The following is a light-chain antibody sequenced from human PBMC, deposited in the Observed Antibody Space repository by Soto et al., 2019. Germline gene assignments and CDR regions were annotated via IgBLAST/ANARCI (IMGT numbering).Light chain of an antibody. V-gene: IGLV2-11*01. J-gene: IGLJ1*01. CDR1: SSDVGAYNY. CDR3: CSYAGSYTGV. CDR2: EVR. Sequence: QSALTQPASVSGSPGQSITISCTGTSSDVGAYNYVSWYQQYPGRAPKVIIFEVRKRPSGVPDRFSGSKSGNTASLTISGLQAEDEADYYCCSYAGSYTGVFGTGTKVTVL.